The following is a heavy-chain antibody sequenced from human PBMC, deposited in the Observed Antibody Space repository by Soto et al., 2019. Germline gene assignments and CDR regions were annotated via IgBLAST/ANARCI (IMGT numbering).Heavy chain of an antibody. CDR2: TYYSGST. V-gene: IGHV4-61*01. CDR3: ARGGAYYYYYGMDV. Sequence: QVQLRESGPGLVKPSETLSLTCTVSGDSVSNGNSYWSWIRQPPGKGLEWIGYTYYSGSTNYNPSLKSRVTISVDTSKNQFSLRLSSVTAADTAVYYCARGGAYYYYYGMDVWGQGTTVTVSS. CDR1: GDSVSNGNSY. J-gene: IGHJ6*02.